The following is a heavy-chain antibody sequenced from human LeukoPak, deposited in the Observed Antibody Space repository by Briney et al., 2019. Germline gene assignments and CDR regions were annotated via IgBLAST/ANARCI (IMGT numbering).Heavy chain of an antibody. CDR1: GFTFDDYA. CDR2: ISWNSGSI. CDR3: AKSSWSKGSFDY. Sequence: GGSLRLSCAASGFTFDDYAMHWVRQAPGKGLEWVSGISWNSGSIGYADSVKGRFTISRDNAKNSLYLQMNSLRAEDTALYYCAKSSWSKGSFDYWGQGTLVTVSS. V-gene: IGHV3-9*01. D-gene: IGHD2-15*01. J-gene: IGHJ4*02.